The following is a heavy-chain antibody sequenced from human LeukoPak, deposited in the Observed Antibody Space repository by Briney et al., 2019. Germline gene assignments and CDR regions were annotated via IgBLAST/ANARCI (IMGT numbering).Heavy chain of an antibody. CDR1: GFTFSSYW. J-gene: IGHJ4*02. CDR3: ARHLTGVTGYTYGRGIDY. Sequence: GGSLRLSCAASGFTFSSYWMSWVRQAPGKGLEWVANIKKDGSEKYYVDSVKGRFTISRDNAKTSLYLQMISLRAEDTAVYYCARHLTGVTGYTYGRGIDYWGQGTLVTVSS. D-gene: IGHD5-18*01. V-gene: IGHV3-7*01. CDR2: IKKDGSEK.